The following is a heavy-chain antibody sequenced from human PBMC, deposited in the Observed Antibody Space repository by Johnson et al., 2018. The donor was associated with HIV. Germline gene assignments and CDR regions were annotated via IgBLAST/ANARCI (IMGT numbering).Heavy chain of an antibody. CDR2: ISSRGSII. J-gene: IGHJ3*02. Sequence: QVQLVESGGGLVKPGGSLRLSCGASGFTFSDSYMNWIRQAPGKGLAWVSYISSRGSIIYYADSVKARFTISRDNAENSLYLQMNNLRAEDTAVYYCGRHRDDAFDIWGQGTMVTVSS. CDR1: GFTFSDSY. V-gene: IGHV3-11*04. CDR3: GRHRDDAFDI. D-gene: IGHD2-21*02.